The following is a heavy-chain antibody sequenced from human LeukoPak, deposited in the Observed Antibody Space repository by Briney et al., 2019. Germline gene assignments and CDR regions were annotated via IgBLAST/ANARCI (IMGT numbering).Heavy chain of an antibody. CDR1: AFTFSDYY. D-gene: IGHD3-16*01. Sequence: AGSLRLSCAAYAFTFSDYYMSWIRQAQGKGLEWIGETYHSGSTNYNPSLKSRVTISVAKSKNQFSLKLSSVTAADTAVYYCARKSFGPYYFDYWGQGTLVTVSS. CDR2: TYHSGST. J-gene: IGHJ4*02. V-gene: IGHV4-34*01. CDR3: ARKSFGPYYFDY.